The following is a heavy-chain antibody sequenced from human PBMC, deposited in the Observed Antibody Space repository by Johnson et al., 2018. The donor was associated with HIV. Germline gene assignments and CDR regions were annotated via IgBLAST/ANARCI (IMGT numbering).Heavy chain of an antibody. CDR3: ARNSHSSNWYEWEAFDI. CDR2: IWYDGSNK. J-gene: IGHJ3*02. Sequence: QVQLVESGGGVVQPGRSLRLSCAASGFTFSSYGMHWVRQAPGKGLEWVAVIWYDGSNKYYADSVKGRFTISRDISKNTLYLQMNSLRAEDTAVYYCARNSHSSNWYEWEAFDIWGQGTMVTVSS. D-gene: IGHD6-13*01. CDR1: GFTFSSYG. V-gene: IGHV3-33*01.